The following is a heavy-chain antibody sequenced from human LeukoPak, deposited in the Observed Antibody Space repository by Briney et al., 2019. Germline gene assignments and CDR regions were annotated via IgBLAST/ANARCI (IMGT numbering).Heavy chain of an antibody. Sequence: GGSLRLSCAASGFTFSSYWMSWVRQAPGKGLEWVANIKQDGSEKYYVDSVKGRFTISRDNAKNSLYLQMNGLRAEDTAVYYCARETWLPTGLFDYWGQGTLVTVSS. D-gene: IGHD1-14*01. CDR3: ARETWLPTGLFDY. J-gene: IGHJ4*02. V-gene: IGHV3-7*01. CDR1: GFTFSSYW. CDR2: IKQDGSEK.